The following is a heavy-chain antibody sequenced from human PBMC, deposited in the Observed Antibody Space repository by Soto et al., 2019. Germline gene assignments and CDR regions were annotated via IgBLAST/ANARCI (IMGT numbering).Heavy chain of an antibody. J-gene: IGHJ4*02. CDR3: ARRASLSGYSRSCFAY. CDR2: IDYSGSA. CDR1: GGSISSGENY. V-gene: IGHV4-31*03. Sequence: SETLSLTCTVSGGSISSGENYWSWIRQHPGKGLEWIGYIDYSGSAYYNPSLGSRITISVDTSKNQFSLRLTSLTAADTAVYFCARRASLSGYSRSCFAYWGQGSLVTVSS. D-gene: IGHD6-13*01.